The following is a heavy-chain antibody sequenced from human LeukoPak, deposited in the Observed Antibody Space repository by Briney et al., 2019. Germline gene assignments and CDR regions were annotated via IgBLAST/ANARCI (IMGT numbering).Heavy chain of an antibody. V-gene: IGHV3-13*04. CDR3: ARTSKVTSVMDI. CDR2: IDTAGNT. J-gene: IGHJ3*02. D-gene: IGHD3-16*01. CDR1: GFTFSSYD. Sequence: PGGSLRLSCAASGFTFSSYDMHWVRQATGKGLEWVSAIDTAGNTFYPGSVRGRFTISRENAKNSLYLQMNNARAGDTAVYYCARTSKVTSVMDIWGQGTMVTVSS.